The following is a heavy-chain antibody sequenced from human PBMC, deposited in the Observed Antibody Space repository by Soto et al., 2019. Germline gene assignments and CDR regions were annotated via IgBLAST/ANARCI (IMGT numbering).Heavy chain of an antibody. CDR3: ARDWHLYGMDV. Sequence: HPGGSLRLSCEASGFSFSSFAMSWVRQAPGKGLEWVSYISSSSSTIYYADSVKGRFTISRDNAKNSLYLQMNSLRAEDTAMYYCARDWHLYGMDVWGQGTTVTVSS. J-gene: IGHJ6*02. V-gene: IGHV3-48*01. CDR1: GFSFSSFA. CDR2: ISSSSSTI.